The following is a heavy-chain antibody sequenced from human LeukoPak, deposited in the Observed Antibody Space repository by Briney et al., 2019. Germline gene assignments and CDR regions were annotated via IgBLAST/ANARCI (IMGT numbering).Heavy chain of an antibody. V-gene: IGHV3-21*01. D-gene: IGHD7-27*01. Sequence: GGSLRLSCAASGFTFSSYSMNWVRQAPGKGLEWVSSISSSSSYIYYADSVKGRFTISRDNAKNSLYLQMNSLRAEDTAVYYCARDLSGDRGVWFDPWGQGTLVTVSS. CDR3: ARDLSGDRGVWFDP. J-gene: IGHJ5*02. CDR2: ISSSSSYI. CDR1: GFTFSSYS.